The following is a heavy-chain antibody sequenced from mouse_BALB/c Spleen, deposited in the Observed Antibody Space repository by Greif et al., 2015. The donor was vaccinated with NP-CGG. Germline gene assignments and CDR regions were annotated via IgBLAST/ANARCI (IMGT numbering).Heavy chain of an antibody. CDR3: ARQGELTGRAMDY. D-gene: IGHD4-1*01. J-gene: IGHJ4*01. V-gene: IGHV5-9-3*01. CDR1: GFTFSSYA. CDR2: ISSGGSYT. Sequence: EVKLVESGGGLVKPGGSLKLSCAASGFTFSSYAMSWVRQTPEKRLEWVATISSGGSYTYYPDSVKGRFTISRDNAKNTLYLQMSSLRSEDTAMYYYARQGELTGRAMDYWGQGTSVTVSS.